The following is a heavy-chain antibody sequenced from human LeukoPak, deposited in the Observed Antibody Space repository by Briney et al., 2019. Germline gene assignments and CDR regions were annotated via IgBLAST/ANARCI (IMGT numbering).Heavy chain of an antibody. CDR2: INTNTGNP. D-gene: IGHD4-17*01. CDR1: GYTFTSYA. J-gene: IGHJ4*02. Sequence: ASVTVSCTASGYTFTSYAMNWVRQAPGQGLEWMGWINTNTGNPTYAQGFTGRFVFSLDTSVSMAYLQISSLKAEDTAVYYCARDSPGTVTNTPPSPIYDDYWGQGTLVTVSS. V-gene: IGHV7-4-1*04. CDR3: ARDSPGTVTNTPPSPIYDDY.